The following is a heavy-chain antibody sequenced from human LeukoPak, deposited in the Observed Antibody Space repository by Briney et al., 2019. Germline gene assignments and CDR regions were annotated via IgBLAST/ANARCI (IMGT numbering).Heavy chain of an antibody. V-gene: IGHV4-39*01. Sequence: SETLSLTCTVSGGSISSSSYYWGWIRQPPGKGLEWIGSIYYSGSTYYNPSLKSRVTISVDTSKNQLSLKLSSVTAADAAVYYCASARTSSRSWFTFDYWGQGILVTVSS. CDR1: GGSISSSSYY. D-gene: IGHD6-13*01. CDR2: IYYSGST. J-gene: IGHJ4*02. CDR3: ASARTSSRSWFTFDY.